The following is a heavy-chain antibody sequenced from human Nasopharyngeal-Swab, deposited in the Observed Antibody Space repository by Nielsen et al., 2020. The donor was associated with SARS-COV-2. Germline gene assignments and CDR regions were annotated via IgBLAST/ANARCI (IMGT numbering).Heavy chain of an antibody. Sequence: GGSLRLSCATSGFTFSTYWMTWVRQAPGKGLEWVANIKQDGSEKYYIDSVKGRFTISRDNAKSSLFLEMNSLRVEDTALYHCATDGYSFGYDRGYWGQGTLVIVSS. D-gene: IGHD4-11*01. V-gene: IGHV3-7*01. J-gene: IGHJ4*02. CDR1: GFTFSTYW. CDR3: ATDGYSFGYDRGY. CDR2: IKQDGSEK.